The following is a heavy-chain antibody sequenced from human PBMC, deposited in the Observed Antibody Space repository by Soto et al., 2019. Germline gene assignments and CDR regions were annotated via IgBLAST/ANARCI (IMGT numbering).Heavy chain of an antibody. D-gene: IGHD6-19*01. CDR2: IYPGDSDT. CDR1: GYSFSRYW. V-gene: IGHV5-51*01. CDR3: ALHNSGWDIGY. J-gene: IGHJ4*02. Sequence: LGESLKISCQGSGYSFSRYWIGWVRQMPGKGLEWMGIIYPGDSDTRYSPSFQGQVTISADKSISTAYLQWTSLKASDTAIYYCALHNSGWDIGYWGQGTLVTVSS.